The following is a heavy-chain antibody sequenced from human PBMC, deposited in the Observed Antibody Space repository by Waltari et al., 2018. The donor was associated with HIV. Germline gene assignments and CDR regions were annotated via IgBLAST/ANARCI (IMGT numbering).Heavy chain of an antibody. CDR2: IYYSGST. CDR3: ARLFQETDAFDI. CDR1: GGSISSSSYY. J-gene: IGHJ3*02. V-gene: IGHV4-39*01. Sequence: QLQLQESGPGLVKPSETLSLTCTVSGGSISSSSYYWGWIRQPPGKGLEWIGSIYYSGSTYYNPSLTSRVTISVDTSKNQFSLKLSSVTAADTAVYYCARLFQETDAFDIWGQGTMVTVSS.